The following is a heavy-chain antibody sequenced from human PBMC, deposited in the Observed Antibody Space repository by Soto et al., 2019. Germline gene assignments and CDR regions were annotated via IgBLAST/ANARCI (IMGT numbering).Heavy chain of an antibody. CDR1: GGTFSSYR. D-gene: IGHD6-13*01. CDR2: FVPIYRTA. Sequence: QVQLVQSGAEVKKPGSSVKVSCKASGGTFSSYRTNWVRQAPGQGLEWVGGFVPIYRTADYAQKFQGRVTITADESARTSYMELRSLKSQDTAVYYCVRDSGAKLSSSWGQGTLVTVSS. V-gene: IGHV1-69*01. J-gene: IGHJ4*02. CDR3: VRDSGAKLSSS.